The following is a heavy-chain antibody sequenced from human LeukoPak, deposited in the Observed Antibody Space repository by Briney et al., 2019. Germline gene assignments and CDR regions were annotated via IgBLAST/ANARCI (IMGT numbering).Heavy chain of an antibody. V-gene: IGHV3-74*01. Sequence: PGGSLRLSRAASGFTFSSYWMHWVRQAPGKGLVWVSRINSDGSSTSYADSVKGRFTISRDNAKNSLYLQMNSLRAEDTAVYYCARLSNIDDAFDIWGQGTMVTVSS. CDR3: ARLSNIDDAFDI. J-gene: IGHJ3*02. CDR1: GFTFSSYW. D-gene: IGHD5-12*01. CDR2: INSDGSST.